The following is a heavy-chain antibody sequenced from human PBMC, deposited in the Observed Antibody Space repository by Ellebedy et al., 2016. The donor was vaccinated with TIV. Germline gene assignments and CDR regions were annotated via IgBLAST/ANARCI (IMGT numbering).Heavy chain of an antibody. J-gene: IGHJ6*02. CDR1: GFTVSYTY. V-gene: IGHV3-66*01. CDR2: IQTGGDT. Sequence: GGSLRLSCAASGFTVSYTYMSWVRQAPGKGLEWVSVIQTGGDTYYADFVKGRFTISRDSSKNTLYLQMDSLRAEDTAVYYCARDGYGDGMDVWGQGTTVTVSS. CDR3: ARDGYGDGMDV. D-gene: IGHD3-10*01.